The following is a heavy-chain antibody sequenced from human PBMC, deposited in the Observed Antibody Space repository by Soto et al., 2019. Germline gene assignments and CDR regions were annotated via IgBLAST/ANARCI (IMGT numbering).Heavy chain of an antibody. Sequence: WVRQAPGKGLEWISYISASTLTTFYADSVKGRFTISRDTAQNSLYLQMNSLRDEDTAVYYCARAPQLVAPAATGFDSWGQGTLVTVSS. D-gene: IGHD2-2*01. V-gene: IGHV3-48*02. CDR3: ARAPQLVAPAATGFDS. J-gene: IGHJ4*02. CDR2: ISASTLTT.